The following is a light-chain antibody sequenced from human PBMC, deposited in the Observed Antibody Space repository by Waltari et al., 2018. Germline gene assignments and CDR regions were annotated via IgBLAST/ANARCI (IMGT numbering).Light chain of an antibody. Sequence: DIQMTQSPSTLSASVGDRVTITCRASQSVNRWLAWYQQKPGKAPKLLISKASALQNWFAPRFSGGGSGTEFTLTISNLQPDDSSTYYCQQYEAFPVTFGHGTKVEIK. CDR1: QSVNRW. CDR2: KAS. CDR3: QQYEAFPVT. V-gene: IGKV1-5*03. J-gene: IGKJ1*01.